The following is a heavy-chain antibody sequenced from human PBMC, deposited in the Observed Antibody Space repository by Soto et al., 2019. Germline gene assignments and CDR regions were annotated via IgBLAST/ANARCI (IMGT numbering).Heavy chain of an antibody. CDR3: ARVSYDYVWGSYRWDAFDI. D-gene: IGHD3-16*02. J-gene: IGHJ3*02. V-gene: IGHV4-38-2*01. CDR1: GYSISSGYY. CDR2: IYHSGST. Sequence: SETLSLTCAVSGYSISSGYYWGWIRQPPGKGLEWIGSIYHSGSTYYNPSLKSRVTISVDTSKNQFSLKLSSVTAAGTAVYYCARVSYDYVWGSYRWDAFDIWGQGTMVTVSS.